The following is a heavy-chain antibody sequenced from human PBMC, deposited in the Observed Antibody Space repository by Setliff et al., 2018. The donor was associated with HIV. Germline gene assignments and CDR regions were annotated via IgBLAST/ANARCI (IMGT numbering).Heavy chain of an antibody. V-gene: IGHV1-69*10. J-gene: IGHJ3*02. Sequence: GASVKVSCKASGGTFSSYAISWVRQAPGQGLEWMGGIIPILGIANYAQKFQGRVTITTDESTSTAYMELSSLRSEDTAVYYCARRKYCSGGSCYSADGAFDIWGQGTMVTVSS. CDR1: GGTFSSYA. CDR3: ARRKYCSGGSCYSADGAFDI. D-gene: IGHD2-15*01. CDR2: IIPILGIA.